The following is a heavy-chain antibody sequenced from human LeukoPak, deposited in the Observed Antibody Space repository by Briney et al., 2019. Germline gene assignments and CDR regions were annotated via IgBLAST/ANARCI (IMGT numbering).Heavy chain of an antibody. CDR1: GFTFSSYS. CDR2: ISSSSSYI. Sequence: GGSLRLSCAASGFTFSSYSMNWVRQAPGKGLEWVSSISSSSSYIYYADSVKGRFTISRDNAKNSLYLQMNSLRAEDTAVYYCARDRGKSFAFDIWGQGTMVTVSS. D-gene: IGHD3-10*01. V-gene: IGHV3-21*01. CDR3: ARDRGKSFAFDI. J-gene: IGHJ3*02.